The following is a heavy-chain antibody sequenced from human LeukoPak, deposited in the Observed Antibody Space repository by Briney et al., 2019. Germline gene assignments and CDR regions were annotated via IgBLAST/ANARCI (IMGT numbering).Heavy chain of an antibody. CDR1: GGSISSYY. CDR2: IYYSGST. CDR3: ARDQGGMVSY. J-gene: IGHJ4*02. Sequence: PSETLSLTCTVSGGSISSYYWSWIRQPPGKGLEWIGYIYYSGSTNYNPSLKSRVTISVDTSKNQFSLKLSSVTAADTAVYYCARDQGGMVSYWGQGTLVTVSS. V-gene: IGHV4-59*12. D-gene: IGHD2-8*01.